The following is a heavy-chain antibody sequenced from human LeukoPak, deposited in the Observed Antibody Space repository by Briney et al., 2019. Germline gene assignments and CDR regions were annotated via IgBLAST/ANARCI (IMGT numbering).Heavy chain of an antibody. D-gene: IGHD2-15*01. CDR1: GGSISSGSYY. CDR2: IYTSGST. CDR3: ARDRRGYCSGGSCSNWFDP. V-gene: IGHV4-61*02. Sequence: SETLSLTCTVSGGSISSGSYYWSWIRQPAGKGLEWIGRIYTSGSTNYNPSLKSRVTISVDTSKNQFSLKLSSVTAADTAVYYCARDRRGYCSGGSCSNWFDPWGQGTLVTVSS. J-gene: IGHJ5*02.